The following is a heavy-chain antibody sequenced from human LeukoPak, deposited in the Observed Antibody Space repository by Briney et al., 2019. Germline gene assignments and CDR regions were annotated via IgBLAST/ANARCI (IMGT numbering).Heavy chain of an antibody. CDR2: INPNSGGT. Sequence: ASVKVSCKASGYTFTCYYMHWVRQAPGKGKEWMGWINPNSGGTNYAQKFQGWVNMTRDTCISTAYMELSRLRSDDTAVYYCARSTVTTSWALDIWGQGTRVTVSS. V-gene: IGHV1-2*04. J-gene: IGHJ3*02. CDR3: ARSTVTTSWALDI. D-gene: IGHD4-17*01. CDR1: GYTFTCYY.